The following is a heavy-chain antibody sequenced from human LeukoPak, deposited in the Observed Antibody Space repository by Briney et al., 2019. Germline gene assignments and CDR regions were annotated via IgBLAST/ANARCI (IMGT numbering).Heavy chain of an antibody. V-gene: IGHV3-9*01. J-gene: IGHJ4*02. CDR3: AKGDDQDY. CDR2: ISWNSGSI. D-gene: IGHD1-1*01. CDR1: GFTFDDYA. Sequence: GGSLRLSCAASGFTFDDYAMHWVRQAPGKGLEWVSGISWNSGSIGYADSVKGRFTISRDNAKNSLYLQMNSLRAEDTALYYCAKGDDQDYWGQGTQVTVSS.